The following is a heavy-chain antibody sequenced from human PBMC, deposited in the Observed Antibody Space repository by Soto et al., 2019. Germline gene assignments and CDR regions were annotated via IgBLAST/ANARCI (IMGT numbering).Heavy chain of an antibody. D-gene: IGHD3-10*01. V-gene: IGHV3-23*01. J-gene: IGHJ4*02. CDR1: GFTFSSYA. Sequence: EVQLLESGGGLVQPGGSLRLSCAASGFTFSSYAMSWVRQAPGKGLEWVSAISGSGGSTYYADSVKGRFTISRDNSMNTLYLQMNSLRAEDTAVYYCAKDLGRFGESPYCGQGTLVTVSS. CDR2: ISGSGGST. CDR3: AKDLGRFGESPY.